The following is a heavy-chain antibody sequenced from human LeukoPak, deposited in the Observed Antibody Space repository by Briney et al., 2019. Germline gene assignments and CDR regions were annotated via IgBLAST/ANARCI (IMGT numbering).Heavy chain of an antibody. V-gene: IGHV3-74*01. CDR3: ARVSHGVDFWAGTYYYYGMDV. CDR1: GFTFSSYW. CDR2: INSDGSST. Sequence: GGSLRLSCAASGFTFSSYWMHWVRQAPGKGLVWVSRINSDGSSTSYADSVKGRFTISRDNAKNTLYLQMNSLRAEDTAVYYCARVSHGVDFWAGTYYYYGMDVWGQGTTVTVSS. D-gene: IGHD3/OR15-3a*01. J-gene: IGHJ6*02.